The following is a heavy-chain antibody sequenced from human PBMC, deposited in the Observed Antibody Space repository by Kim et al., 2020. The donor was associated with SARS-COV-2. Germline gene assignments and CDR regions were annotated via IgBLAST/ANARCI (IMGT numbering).Heavy chain of an antibody. V-gene: IGHV4-39*01. D-gene: IGHD2-2*01. J-gene: IGHJ4*02. CDR1: SGSISSTIYF. Sequence: SETLSLTCTVPSGSISSTIYFWGWIRQPPGKGLEGIGSINYSGSTIYNPSLKGRVTISVDTPNNQFSLRLSSVTAADTAVYFCARLPVLPGAAGGVTFDYWGQGTLVTVSS. CDR3: ARLPVLPGAAGGVTFDY. CDR2: INYSGST.